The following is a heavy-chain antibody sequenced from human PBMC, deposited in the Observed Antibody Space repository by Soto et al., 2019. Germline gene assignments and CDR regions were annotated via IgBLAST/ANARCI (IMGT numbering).Heavy chain of an antibody. CDR2: INAGNGNT. J-gene: IGHJ4*02. CDR1: GYTFTSYA. CDR3: ARVGYSSSWVAPTPDYYFDY. Sequence: QVQLVQSGAEEKKPGASVKVSCKASGYTFTSYAMHWVRQAPGQRLEWMGWINAGNGNTKYSQKFQGRVTITRDTSASTAYMELSSLRSEDTAVYYCARVGYSSSWVAPTPDYYFDYWGQGTLVTVSS. D-gene: IGHD6-13*01. V-gene: IGHV1-3*05.